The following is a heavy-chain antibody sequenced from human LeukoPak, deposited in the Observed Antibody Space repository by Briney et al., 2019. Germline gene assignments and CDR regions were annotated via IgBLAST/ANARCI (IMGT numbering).Heavy chain of an antibody. V-gene: IGHV3-9*01. J-gene: IGHJ4*02. D-gene: IGHD3-10*01. CDR1: GFTFDDYA. CDR3: AKDISGTMVRGVIGY. CDR2: ISWNSGSI. Sequence: GRSLRLSCAASGFTFDDYAMHWVRQAPGKGLEWVSGISWNSGSIGYADSVKGRFTISRDNAKNSLYPQMNSLRAEDTALYYCAKDISGTMVRGVIGYWGQGTLVTVSS.